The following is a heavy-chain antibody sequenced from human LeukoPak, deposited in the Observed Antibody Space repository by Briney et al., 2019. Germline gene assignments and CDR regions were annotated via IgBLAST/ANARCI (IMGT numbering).Heavy chain of an antibody. D-gene: IGHD7-27*01. Sequence: SETLSLTCNVSGGSISSGGSRWSWVRQHPGKGLEWIGYIYYSGSTYYNQSLESRLTMSVDTSKNQFSLHLTSVTAADTAVYYCARDWGTYFDYWGQGTLVTVSS. V-gene: IGHV4-31*03. J-gene: IGHJ4*02. CDR2: IYYSGST. CDR1: GGSISSGGSR. CDR3: ARDWGTYFDY.